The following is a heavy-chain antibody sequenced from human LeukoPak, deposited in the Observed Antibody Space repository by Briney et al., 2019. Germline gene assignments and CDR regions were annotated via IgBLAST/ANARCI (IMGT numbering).Heavy chain of an antibody. CDR1: GGSISIGSYY. V-gene: IGHV4-61*02. CDR3: ARGPSRYYDSSGYYSLFDH. Sequence: PSQTLYLTCTVSGGSISIGSYYRSWIRQPAGKGLELIGRIYTSGSTNYNPSLKSRVTISVDTSKNQVSLKLSSVTAADTAVYYCARGPSRYYDSSGYYSLFDHWGQGTLVTVSS. CDR2: IYTSGST. J-gene: IGHJ5*02. D-gene: IGHD3-22*01.